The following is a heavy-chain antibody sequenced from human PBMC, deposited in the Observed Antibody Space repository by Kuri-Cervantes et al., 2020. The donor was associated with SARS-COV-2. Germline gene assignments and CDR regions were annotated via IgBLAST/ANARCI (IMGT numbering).Heavy chain of an antibody. Sequence: GGSLRLSCTVSGGSISSSSYYWGWIRQAPGKGLEWVAVISYDGSNKYYADSVKGRFTISRDSSKNTLYLQMNSLRDEDTAVYYCASGVYEEWELPGEDYWGQGTLVTVSS. V-gene: IGHV3-30*03. CDR1: GGSISSSSYY. CDR3: ASGVYEEWELPGEDY. J-gene: IGHJ4*02. D-gene: IGHD1-26*01. CDR2: ISYDGSNK.